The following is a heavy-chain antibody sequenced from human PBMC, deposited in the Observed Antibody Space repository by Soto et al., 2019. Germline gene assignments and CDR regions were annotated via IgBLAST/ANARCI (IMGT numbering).Heavy chain of an antibody. J-gene: IGHJ4*02. Sequence: PGGSLRLSCAASGVTFSSYAMSWVRQAPGKGLEWVSAISGSGVNTDYAGSVKGRFTISRDQPKDTLYLQMNSLRAEDTALYYCARSFRSKWYDYLTYWAQGSLVTGS. CDR1: GVTFSSYA. V-gene: IGHV3-23*01. D-gene: IGHD6-13*01. CDR3: ARSFRSKWYDYLTY. CDR2: ISGSGVNT.